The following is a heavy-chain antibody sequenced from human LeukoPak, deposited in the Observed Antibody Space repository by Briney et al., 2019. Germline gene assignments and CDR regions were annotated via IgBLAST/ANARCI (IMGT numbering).Heavy chain of an antibody. J-gene: IGHJ4*02. Sequence: GRSLRLSCAASGFAFRTYGMHWVRQAPGKGLEWVAVLSYDGNNKYYADSVKGRFTISRDTSKKTLYLQMNSLRAEDTAVYYCAKPRGTDYFFESWGQGTLVIVSS. CDR3: AKPRGTDYFFES. D-gene: IGHD3/OR15-3a*01. CDR2: LSYDGNNK. CDR1: GFAFRTYG. V-gene: IGHV3-30*18.